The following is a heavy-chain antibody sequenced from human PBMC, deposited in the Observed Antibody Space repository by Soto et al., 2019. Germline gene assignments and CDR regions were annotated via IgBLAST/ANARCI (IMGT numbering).Heavy chain of an antibody. V-gene: IGHV1-69*13. CDR1: GGTFSSYA. CDR3: ASGPIVVVTAIQFDY. CDR2: IIPIFGTA. J-gene: IGHJ4*02. D-gene: IGHD2-21*02. Sequence: SVKVSCKASGGTFSSYAISWVRQAPGQGLGWMGGIIPIFGTANYAQKFQGRVTITADESTSTAYMELSSLRSEDTAVYYCASGPIVVVTAIQFDYWGQGTLVTVS.